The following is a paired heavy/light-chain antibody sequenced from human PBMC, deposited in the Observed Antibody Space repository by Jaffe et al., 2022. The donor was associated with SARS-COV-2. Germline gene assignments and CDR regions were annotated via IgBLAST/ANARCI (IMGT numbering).Heavy chain of an antibody. J-gene: IGHJ4*02. V-gene: IGHV3-11*01. CDR1: GFTFSDYY. Sequence: QVQLVESGGGLVKPGGSLRLSCAASGFTFSDYYMSWIRQAPGKGLEWVSYISSSGSTIYYADSVKGRFTISRDNAKNSLYLQMNSLRAEDTAVYYCARVPRRGRDGYNFDEVFYFDYWGQGTLVTVSS. D-gene: IGHD5-12*01. CDR2: ISSSGSTI. CDR3: ARVPRRGRDGYNFDEVFYFDY.
Light chain of an antibody. V-gene: IGKV1-12*01. Sequence: DIQMTQSPSSVSASVGDRVTITCRASQGISSWLAWYQQKPGKAPKLLIYAASSLQSGVPSRFSGSGSGTDFTLTISSLQPEDFATYYCQQANSFPPLTFGGGTKVEIK. CDR2: AAS. CDR1: QGISSW. J-gene: IGKJ4*01. CDR3: QQANSFPPLT.